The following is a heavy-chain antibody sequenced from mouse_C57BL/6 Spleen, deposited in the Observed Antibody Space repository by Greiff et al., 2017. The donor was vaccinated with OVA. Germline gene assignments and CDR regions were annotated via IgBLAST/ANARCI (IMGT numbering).Heavy chain of an antibody. CDR2: IWSGGST. V-gene: IGHV2-2*01. CDR3: ARRRGSRGYFDV. Sequence: VKLVESGPGLVQPSQSLSITCTVSGFSLTSYGVHWVRQSPGKGLEWLGVIWSGGSTDYNAAFISRLSISKDNSKSQVFFKMNSLQADDTAIYYCARRRGSRGYFDVWGTGTTVTVSS. CDR1: GFSLTSYG. J-gene: IGHJ1*03. D-gene: IGHD1-3*01.